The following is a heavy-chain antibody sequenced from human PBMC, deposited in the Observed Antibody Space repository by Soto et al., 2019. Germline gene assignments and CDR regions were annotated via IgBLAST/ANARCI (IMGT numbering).Heavy chain of an antibody. CDR2: ISAYNGNT. CDR3: AKTLKSAGTDY. V-gene: IGHV1-18*01. CDR1: GYTFTSYG. J-gene: IGHJ4*01. Sequence: ASVKVSCKASGYTFTSYGISWVRQAPGQGLEWMGWISAYNGNTNYAQKLQGRVTMTTDTSTSTVYMEVSSLRSEDTAVYYCAKTLKSAGTDYWGQGTPVTVSS. D-gene: IGHD6-13*01.